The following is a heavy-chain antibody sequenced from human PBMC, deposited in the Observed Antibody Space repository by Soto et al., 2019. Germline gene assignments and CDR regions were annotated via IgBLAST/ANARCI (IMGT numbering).Heavy chain of an antibody. CDR1: GGSISSSSYY. J-gene: IGHJ4*02. D-gene: IGHD3-10*01. CDR2: IYYSGST. CDR3: ARTAYPLYGSGTRYFDY. Sequence: TLSLTCTVSGGSISSSSYYWGWIRQPPGKGLEWIGSIYYSGSTYYSTSLKTRLTISKDTSNNQVVLTMTNMDPVDTATYYCARTAYPLYGSGTRYFDYWGQGALVTVSS. V-gene: IGHV4-39*06.